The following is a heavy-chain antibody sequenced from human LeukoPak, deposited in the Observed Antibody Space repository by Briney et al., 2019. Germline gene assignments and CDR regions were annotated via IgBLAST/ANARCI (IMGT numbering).Heavy chain of an antibody. CDR2: ISGSGGST. J-gene: IGHJ4*02. CDR3: AEAPPQTYYYDSSGFSGIDY. V-gene: IGHV3-23*01. CDR1: GFTFSSYA. Sequence: TGGSLRLSCAASGFTFSSYAMSWVRQAPGKGLEWVSAISGSGGSTYYADSVKGRFTISRDNSKNTLYLQMNSLRAEDTAVYYCAEAPPQTYYYDSSGFSGIDYWGQGTLVTVSS. D-gene: IGHD3-22*01.